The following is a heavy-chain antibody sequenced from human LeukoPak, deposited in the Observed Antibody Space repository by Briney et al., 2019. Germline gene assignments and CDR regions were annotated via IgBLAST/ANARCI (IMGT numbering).Heavy chain of an antibody. V-gene: IGHV1-69*13. CDR3: AKTIAVAGTSIWFDP. CDR2: IIPIFGTA. CDR1: GGTFSSYP. J-gene: IGHJ5*02. D-gene: IGHD6-19*01. Sequence: SVKVSCKASGGTFSSYPISWVRQAPGQGLEWMGGIIPIFGTADYAQKFQGRVTITADESTSTAYMELSSLRSEDTALYYCAKTIAVAGTSIWFDPWGQGTLVTVSS.